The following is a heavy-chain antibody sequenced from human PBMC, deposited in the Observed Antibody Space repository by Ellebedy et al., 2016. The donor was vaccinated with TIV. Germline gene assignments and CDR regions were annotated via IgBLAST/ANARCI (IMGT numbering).Heavy chain of an antibody. J-gene: IGHJ4*02. CDR3: ARDMGRWLQFLGY. CDR1: GFTFSSYN. CDR2: ISSTTLTT. Sequence: GESLKISCAASGFTFSSYNMIWVRQAPGKGLEWIAYISSTTLTTEYADSVKGRFTISRDNAKNSVNLQRNSLRAEDTAVYFCARDMGRWLQFLGYWGQGTLFTVSS. D-gene: IGHD5-24*01. V-gene: IGHV3-48*04.